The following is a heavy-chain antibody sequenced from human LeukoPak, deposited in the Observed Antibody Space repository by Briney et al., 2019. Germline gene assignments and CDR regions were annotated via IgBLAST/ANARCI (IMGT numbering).Heavy chain of an antibody. V-gene: IGHV3-33*01. CDR1: GFTFSSYG. D-gene: IGHD2-15*01. CDR3: ARDFCSGGSCYPDAFDI. J-gene: IGHJ3*02. Sequence: TGGSLILSCAASGFTFSSYGMHWVRQAPGKGLGWVAVIWYDGTNTYYADSVKGRFTISRDNSKNTLYLQMNSLRAEDTAVHYCARDFCSGGSCYPDAFDIWGQGTMVTVSS. CDR2: IWYDGTNT.